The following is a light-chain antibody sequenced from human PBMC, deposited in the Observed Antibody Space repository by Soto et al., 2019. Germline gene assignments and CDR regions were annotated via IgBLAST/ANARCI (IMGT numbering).Light chain of an antibody. V-gene: IGKV1-33*01. CDR3: QQYDNLPLT. CDR1: QGITNY. J-gene: IGKJ4*01. CDR2: EAS. Sequence: DIQMTQSPSSLSASVGDRVTITCQASQGITNYLNWYQQKPGKAPKLLIYEASNLQTGVPSRFSGSGSGTDFTFTISSLQPEDIATYYCQQYDNLPLTFGGGTKVDIK.